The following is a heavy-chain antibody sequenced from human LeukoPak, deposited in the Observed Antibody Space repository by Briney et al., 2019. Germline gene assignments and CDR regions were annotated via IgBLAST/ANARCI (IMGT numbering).Heavy chain of an antibody. D-gene: IGHD2-15*01. V-gene: IGHV3-49*04. Sequence: GGSLRLSCTAPGFTFGDYAMNWVRQAPGKGLEWVGFITSKAYGGTTQYAASVKDRFTISRDDSKSIAYLQMTSLKTEDTAVYYCTRMMYCSGGSCSFDYWGQGTLVTVSS. CDR1: GFTFGDYA. J-gene: IGHJ4*02. CDR3: TRMMYCSGGSCSFDY. CDR2: ITSKAYGGTT.